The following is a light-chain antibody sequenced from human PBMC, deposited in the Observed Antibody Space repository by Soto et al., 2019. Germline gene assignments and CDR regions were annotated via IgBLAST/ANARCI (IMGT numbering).Light chain of an antibody. V-gene: IGKV3-20*01. CDR2: DAS. CDR1: QSIRSER. J-gene: IGKJ5*01. CDR3: QEYDGAPIT. Sequence: EIVLTQSQDTLSLSPGERATLSCRASQSIRSERLAWYQQKPGQAPRLVIFDASNRASGMPERFSGSGSGTDFTLTIARLEPEDFAVYYCQEYDGAPITFGLGTRLEIK.